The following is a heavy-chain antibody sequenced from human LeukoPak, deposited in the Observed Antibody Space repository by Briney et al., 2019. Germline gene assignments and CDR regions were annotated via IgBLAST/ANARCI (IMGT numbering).Heavy chain of an antibody. CDR1: GGSISSYY. CDR2: IYYSGST. D-gene: IGHD6-19*01. Sequence: SETLPLTCTVSGGSISSYYWSWIRQPPGKGLEWIGYIYYSGSTNYNPSLKSRVTISVDTSKNQFSLKLSSVTAADTAVYYCARWDDSAWGFGNWGPGTLVTVSS. CDR3: ARWDDSAWGFGN. J-gene: IGHJ4*02. V-gene: IGHV4-59*01.